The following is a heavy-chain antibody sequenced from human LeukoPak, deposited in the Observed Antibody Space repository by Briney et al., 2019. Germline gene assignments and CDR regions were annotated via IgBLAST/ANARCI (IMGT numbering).Heavy chain of an antibody. D-gene: IGHD3-10*01. CDR1: GGSISGYY. Sequence: SETLSLTCTVSGGSISGYYWSWIRQPAGKGLEWIGRIYTSGSTNYNPSLKSRVTMSLDTFKNQFSLRLSSVTAADTAVYYCASEGISTFDYWGQGTLVTVSS. CDR2: IYTSGST. V-gene: IGHV4-4*07. CDR3: ASEGISTFDY. J-gene: IGHJ4*02.